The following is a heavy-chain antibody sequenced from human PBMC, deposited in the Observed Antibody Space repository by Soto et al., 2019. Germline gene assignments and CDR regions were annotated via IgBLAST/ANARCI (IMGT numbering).Heavy chain of an antibody. V-gene: IGHV3-48*01. Sequence: PGGSLRLSCAASGFTFRNYGMNWVRQAPGKGLEWVSYIGIGSSTKYYADSVKGRFTISRDNAKNSLYLQMNSLRAEDTAVYYCAKSVYNWNDGFFDYWGQGTLVTVSS. D-gene: IGHD1-1*01. J-gene: IGHJ4*02. CDR1: GFTFRNYG. CDR3: AKSVYNWNDGFFDY. CDR2: IGIGSSTK.